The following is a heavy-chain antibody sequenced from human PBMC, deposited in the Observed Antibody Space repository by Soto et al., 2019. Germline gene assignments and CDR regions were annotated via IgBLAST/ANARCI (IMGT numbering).Heavy chain of an antibody. V-gene: IGHV5-10-1*01. J-gene: IGHJ4*02. CDR1: GYSFTSYW. D-gene: IGHD3-22*01. CDR2: IDPSDSYT. Sequence: PGESLKISCKGSGYSFTSYWISWVRQMPGKGLEWMGRIDPSDSYTNYSPSFQGHVTISADKSISTAYLQWSSLKASDTAMYYCAKTDSSGYTLSHWGQGTLVTVSS. CDR3: AKTDSSGYTLSH.